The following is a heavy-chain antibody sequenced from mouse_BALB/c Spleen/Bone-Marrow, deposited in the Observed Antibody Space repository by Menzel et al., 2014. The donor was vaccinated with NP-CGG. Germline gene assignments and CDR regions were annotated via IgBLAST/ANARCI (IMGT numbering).Heavy chain of an antibody. J-gene: IGHJ2*01. CDR2: ILPGSGTA. V-gene: IGHV1-9*01. Sequence: VQRVESGAELMKPGASVKISCKATGYTFSNYWIDWVKRRPGHGLEWIGEILPGSGTANYNEKFKGKATFTADTSSNTAYMQLSSLTSEDSALYCCARASVVPYYFDFWGQGTTLTVSS. CDR3: ARASVVPYYFDF. D-gene: IGHD1-1*01. CDR1: GYTFSNYW.